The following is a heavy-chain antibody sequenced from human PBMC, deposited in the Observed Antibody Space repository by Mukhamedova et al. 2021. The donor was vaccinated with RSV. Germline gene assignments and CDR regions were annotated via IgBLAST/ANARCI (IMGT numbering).Heavy chain of an antibody. CDR3: ARLPLSGNYAVGGDY. CDR2: INQNGGAK. Sequence: VRQAPGKGLEWVANINQNGGAKYYVDSVKGRFSISRDNAKNSLYLQMNSLRDEDTAVYYCARLPLSGNYAVGGDYWGQGTLVTVSS. D-gene: IGHD1-26*01. V-gene: IGHV3-7*03. J-gene: IGHJ4*02.